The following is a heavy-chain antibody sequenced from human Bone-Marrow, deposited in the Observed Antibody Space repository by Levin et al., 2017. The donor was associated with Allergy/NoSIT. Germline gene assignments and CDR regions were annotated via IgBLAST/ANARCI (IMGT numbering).Heavy chain of an antibody. Sequence: SETLSLTCTVSGASMGNYYWSWIRQTAGKGLEWIGRIYTSGTTNYNNSLKSRVTMSVDTSKNQLSLSLKSVTAADTAVYYCARDVSTSGWPSWFDPWGQGTLVSVSS. CDR1: GASMGNYY. V-gene: IGHV4-4*07. D-gene: IGHD6-19*01. CDR3: ARDVSTSGWPSWFDP. J-gene: IGHJ5*02. CDR2: IYTSGTT.